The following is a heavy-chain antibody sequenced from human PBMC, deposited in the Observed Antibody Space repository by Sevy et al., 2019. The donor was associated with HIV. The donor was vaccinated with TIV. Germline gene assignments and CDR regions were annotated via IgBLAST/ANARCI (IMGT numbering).Heavy chain of an antibody. D-gene: IGHD6-13*01. J-gene: IGHJ4*02. CDR2: ISGSGDIT. V-gene: IGHV3-23*01. CDR1: GFTFSRFA. CDR3: AKTDRISALGQFDY. Sequence: GGSLRLSCAASGFTFSRFAMSWVRQAPGKGLEWVSTISGSGDITYYEQSVKGRFTISRDNSKNTLSLQMNSLRAEDTAIYFCAKTDRISALGQFDYWGQGTLVTVSS.